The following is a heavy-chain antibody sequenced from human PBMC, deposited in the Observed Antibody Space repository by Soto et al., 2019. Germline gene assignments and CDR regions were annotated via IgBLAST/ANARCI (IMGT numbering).Heavy chain of an antibody. D-gene: IGHD2-15*01. CDR3: ARDRLCSDGSCHSHYYGMDV. Sequence: QVQLQESGPGLVKPSETLSLTCTVSGGSVSSGSYYWSWIRQPPGKGLEWIGYIYYTGSTNYNPSLKSRVTISEDTSKNQFSLKLSSVTAADTAVYYCARDRLCSDGSCHSHYYGMDVWGQGTTVTVSS. CDR2: IYYTGST. V-gene: IGHV4-61*01. J-gene: IGHJ6*02. CDR1: GGSVSSGSYY.